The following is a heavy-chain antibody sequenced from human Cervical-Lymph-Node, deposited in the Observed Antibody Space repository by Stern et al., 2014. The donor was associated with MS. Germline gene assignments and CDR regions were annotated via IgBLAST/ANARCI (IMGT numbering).Heavy chain of an antibody. Sequence: EVQLLESGGGLVQPGGSLRLSCAASGFTFSTYAFSWVRQAPGKGLEWVSSISVSGVHTYYTDSVKGRFTISRDNAKSMLYLEMQSLRAEDTAVYHCAKDLGRGVVVVPLYGLDVWGQGTTVTVSS. CDR3: AKDLGRGVVVVPLYGLDV. D-gene: IGHD2-2*01. CDR2: ISVSGVHT. J-gene: IGHJ6*02. V-gene: IGHV3-23*01. CDR1: GFTFSTYA.